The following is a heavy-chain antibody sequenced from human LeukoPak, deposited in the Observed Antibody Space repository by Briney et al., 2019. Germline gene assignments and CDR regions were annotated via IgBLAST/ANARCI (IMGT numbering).Heavy chain of an antibody. CDR1: GGSISSSSYY. V-gene: IGHV4-39*01. CDR3: ARLRSDAIAAAPLDN. D-gene: IGHD6-13*01. J-gene: IGHJ4*02. Sequence: EPSETLSRTCTVSGGSISSSSYYWGWIRQPPGKGREWIGSIYYSGSTYYNPSLKSRVTISVDTSKNQFSLKLSSVTAADTAVYYCARLRSDAIAAAPLDNWGQGTLVTVSS. CDR2: IYYSGST.